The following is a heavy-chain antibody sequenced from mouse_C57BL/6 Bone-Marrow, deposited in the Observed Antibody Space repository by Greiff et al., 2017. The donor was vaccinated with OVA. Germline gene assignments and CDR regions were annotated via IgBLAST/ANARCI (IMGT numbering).Heavy chain of an antibody. CDR3: VTTIVACEGTYWYFDV. J-gene: IGHJ1*03. CDR2: IYPGDGDT. D-gene: IGHD1-1*01. Sequence: QVQLQQSGPELVKPGASVKISCKASGYAFSSSWMNWVKQRPGKGLEWIGRIYPGDGDTNYNGKFKGKATLTADKSSSTAYMQLSSLTSEDSAVYFCVTTIVACEGTYWYFDVWGTGTTVTVSS. V-gene: IGHV1-82*01. CDR1: GYAFSSSW.